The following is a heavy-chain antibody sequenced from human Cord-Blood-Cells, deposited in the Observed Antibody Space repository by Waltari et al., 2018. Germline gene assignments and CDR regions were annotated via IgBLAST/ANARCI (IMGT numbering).Heavy chain of an antibody. V-gene: IGHV3-48*02. CDR2: ISSSSSTI. J-gene: IGHJ4*02. CDR1: GFPCSGYS. Sequence: VQLVEPGGGSVQLGGSLRLSCAASGFPCSGYSMNWVRQAPGKGLEWVSYISSSSSTIYYADSVKGRFTISRDNAKNSLYLQMNSLRDEDTAVYYCARETVGESDYWGQGTLVTVSS. CDR3: ARETVGESDY. D-gene: IGHD3-16*01.